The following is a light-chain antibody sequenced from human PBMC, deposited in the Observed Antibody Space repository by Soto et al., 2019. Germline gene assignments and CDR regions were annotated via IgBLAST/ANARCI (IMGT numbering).Light chain of an antibody. CDR2: EVT. Sequence: QSVLTQPASVSGSPGQSITISCTGTSSDVGGYTYVSWYQQHPGKAPKLLVYEVTNRPSGVSTRFSGSKSGNTASLTISGLQAEDEAEYYCSSYRSINTGVFGGGTKLTVL. J-gene: IGLJ2*01. CDR1: SSDVGGYTY. V-gene: IGLV2-14*01. CDR3: SSYRSINTGV.